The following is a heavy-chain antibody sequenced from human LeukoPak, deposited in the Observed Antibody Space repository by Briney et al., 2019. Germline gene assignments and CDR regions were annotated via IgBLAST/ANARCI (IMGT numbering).Heavy chain of an antibody. Sequence: PGRSLRLSCAASGFTFSSYGMHWVRQAPGKGLEWVAVIRYDGSKKYYADSVKGRFTISRDNSKNTLYLQMNSLRAEDTAVYYCARSRYYYDSSDYSGYWGQGTLVTVSS. J-gene: IGHJ4*02. CDR1: GFTFSSYG. D-gene: IGHD3-22*01. CDR2: IRYDGSKK. CDR3: ARSRYYYDSSDYSGY. V-gene: IGHV3-33*01.